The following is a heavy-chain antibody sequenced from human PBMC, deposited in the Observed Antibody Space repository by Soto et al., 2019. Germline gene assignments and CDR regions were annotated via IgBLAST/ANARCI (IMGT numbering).Heavy chain of an antibody. V-gene: IGHV3-30*18. CDR2: KSNDGSNK. CDR3: AKEWVYDSSGWSFDY. J-gene: IGHJ4*02. Sequence: GGSLRLSCAASGFTFSSYGMHWVRQAPGKGLEWVAVKSNDGSNKYYAEYVKGRFTIFRDNSKNTLYLQMNSLRAEDTAVYYCAKEWVYDSSGWSFDYWGQGT. CDR1: GFTFSSYG. D-gene: IGHD3-22*01.